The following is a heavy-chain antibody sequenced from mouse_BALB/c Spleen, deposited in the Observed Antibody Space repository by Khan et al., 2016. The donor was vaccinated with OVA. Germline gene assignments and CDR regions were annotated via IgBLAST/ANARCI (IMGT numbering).Heavy chain of an antibody. Sequence: DLVKPGASVKLSCKASGYTFTSYWITWIKQRPGQGLEWIGRIAPGNGSSYYNEMFKGKATLTVDTSSNTAYIQLSSLSSEDSGVSFFARAMDGKDPLDYWGQGTTLTVSS. D-gene: IGHD2-1*01. CDR3: ARAMDGKDPLDY. CDR2: IAPGNGSS. CDR1: GYTFTSYW. J-gene: IGHJ2*01. V-gene: IGHV1S41*01.